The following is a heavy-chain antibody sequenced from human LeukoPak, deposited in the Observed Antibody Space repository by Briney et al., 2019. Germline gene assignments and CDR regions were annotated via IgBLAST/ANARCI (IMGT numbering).Heavy chain of an antibody. CDR3: TSGKYSGYDYCSY. CDR2: IYPGDSDT. V-gene: IGHV5-51*01. Sequence: GESLKISCKGSGYSFTSYWIGWVRQMPGKGPEWMGIIYPGDSDTRYRPSFQGQVTISADKSISTAYLQWSSLKASDTAMYYCTSGKYSGYDYCSYWGQGTLVSVSS. CDR1: GYSFTSYW. D-gene: IGHD5-12*01. J-gene: IGHJ4*02.